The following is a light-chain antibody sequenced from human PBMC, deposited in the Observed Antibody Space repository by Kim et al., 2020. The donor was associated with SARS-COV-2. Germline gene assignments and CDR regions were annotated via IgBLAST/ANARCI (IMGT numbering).Light chain of an antibody. J-gene: IGLJ2*01. CDR1: NIGSKS. Sequence: PGKTARITCGGNNIGSKSVHWYQQKPGQAPVLVIYYDSDWPSGIPERFSGSNSGNTATLTISRVEAGDEADYYCQVWDSSSDHPWVFGGGTQLTVL. CDR2: YDS. CDR3: QVWDSSSDHPWV. V-gene: IGLV3-21*04.